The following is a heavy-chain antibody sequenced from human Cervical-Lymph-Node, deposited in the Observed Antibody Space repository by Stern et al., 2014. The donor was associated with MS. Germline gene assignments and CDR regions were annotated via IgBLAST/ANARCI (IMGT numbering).Heavy chain of an antibody. Sequence: VQLVQSGAEVERPGASVKVSCKASGYTFTAYFLHWVRKAPGQRLAWMGWISRKTGSATYAQKFQDRVTMTRDTSINTGYMEVSSLRSDDTAVYYCARDRGSYSDYWGQGTLVAVSS. D-gene: IGHD1-26*01. J-gene: IGHJ4*02. CDR2: ISRKTGSA. CDR3: ARDRGSYSDY. V-gene: IGHV1-2*02. CDR1: GYTFTAYF.